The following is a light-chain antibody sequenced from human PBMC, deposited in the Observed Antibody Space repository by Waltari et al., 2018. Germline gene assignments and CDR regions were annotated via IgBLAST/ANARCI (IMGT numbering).Light chain of an antibody. J-gene: IGKJ2*01. CDR2: AAS. CDR3: QQSYSTPLYT. V-gene: IGKV1-39*01. Sequence: DIQMTQSPSSLSASVGDRVTITCRASQSIRNNLNWYQQRPGKAPKHLIYAASNLQRGVPSTFSGSGSGTDFTLTISNLQPEDFATYYCQQSYSTPLYTLGQGTKLEIK. CDR1: QSIRNN.